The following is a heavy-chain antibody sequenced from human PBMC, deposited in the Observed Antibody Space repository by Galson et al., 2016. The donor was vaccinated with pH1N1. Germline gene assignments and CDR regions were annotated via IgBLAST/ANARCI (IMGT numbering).Heavy chain of an antibody. D-gene: IGHD1-14*01. V-gene: IGHV4-59*08. CDR3: ARSLMNQFEAFDI. CDR2: IDNTGGT. CDR1: GGSISSYY. J-gene: IGHJ3*02. Sequence: ETLSLTCSVSGGSISSYYWIWIRQAPGKGLEWIGYIDNTGGTNYNPSLKSRVFISVDTSMNQFSLKLSSVTAADTAVYYCARSLMNQFEAFDIWGQGTMVTVSS.